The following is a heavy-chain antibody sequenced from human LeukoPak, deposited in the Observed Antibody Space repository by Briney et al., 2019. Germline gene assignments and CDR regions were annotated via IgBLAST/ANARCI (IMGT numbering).Heavy chain of an antibody. CDR3: ARSSGYYKHYFDY. J-gene: IGHJ4*02. CDR2: IYHSGST. Sequence: SETLSLTCAVSGGSTSSSNWWSWVRQPPGKGLGWIGEIYHSGSTNYNPYLKSRVTISVDTSKNQFSLKLSSVTAADTAVYYCARSSGYYKHYFDYWGQGTLVTVSS. D-gene: IGHD3-22*01. V-gene: IGHV4-4*02. CDR1: GGSTSSSNW.